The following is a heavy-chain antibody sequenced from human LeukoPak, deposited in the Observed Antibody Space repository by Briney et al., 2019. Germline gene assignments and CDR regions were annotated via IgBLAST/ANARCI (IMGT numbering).Heavy chain of an antibody. J-gene: IGHJ5*02. CDR1: GYTFTSYG. Sequence: GASVKVSCKASGYTFTSYGISWVRQAPGQGLEWMGCISAYNGNTNYAQKLQGRVTMTTDTSTSTAYMELRSLRSDDTAVYYCARSTGYCSGGSCYSLGWFDPWGQGTLVTVSS. CDR2: ISAYNGNT. CDR3: ARSTGYCSGGSCYSLGWFDP. V-gene: IGHV1-18*01. D-gene: IGHD2-15*01.